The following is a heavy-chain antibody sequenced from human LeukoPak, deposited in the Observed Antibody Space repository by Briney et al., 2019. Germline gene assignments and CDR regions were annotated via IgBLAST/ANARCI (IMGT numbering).Heavy chain of an antibody. V-gene: IGHV3-33*01. CDR3: QSGFGAFDI. CDR1: GFTFSSYG. J-gene: IGHJ3*02. CDR2: IWYDGSNK. D-gene: IGHD3-3*01. Sequence: GGSLRLSCAASGFTFSSYGMHWVRQAPGKGLEWVAVIWYDGSNKYYADSVKGRFTISRDNSKNTLYLQMNSLRAEDTAVYYCQSGFGAFDIWGQGTMVTVSP.